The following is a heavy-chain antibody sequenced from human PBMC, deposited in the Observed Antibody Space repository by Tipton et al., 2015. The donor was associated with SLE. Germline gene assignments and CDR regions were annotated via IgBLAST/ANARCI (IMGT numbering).Heavy chain of an antibody. V-gene: IGHV4-31*03. CDR1: GDSISNVGYY. D-gene: IGHD2-21*01. CDR3: AIECDSSANFYYYGVNV. J-gene: IGHJ6*02. Sequence: LRLSCTVSGDSISNVGYYWSWIRQHPGKGLEWIGCIYYSGRTDYYDPSLESRVSISIDTSKNEFSLKLSSVTAADTSVYYCAIECDSSANFYYYGVNVCGHGTTVTVSS. CDR2: IYYSGRTD.